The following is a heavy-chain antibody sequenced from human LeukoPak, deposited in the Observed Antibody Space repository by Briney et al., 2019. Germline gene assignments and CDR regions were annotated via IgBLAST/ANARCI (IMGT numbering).Heavy chain of an antibody. CDR2: IKQDGSEK. CDR3: AREADGAHNWYLDL. CDR1: GFTFSSYW. J-gene: IGHJ2*01. D-gene: IGHD4/OR15-4a*01. V-gene: IGHV3-7*01. Sequence: PGGSLRLSCAASGFTFSSYWMSWVRQAPGKGLEWVANIKQDGSEKYYVDSVKGRFTISRDNAKNTLYLQMNSLRVEDTAVYYCAREADGAHNWYLDLWGRGTLVPVSS.